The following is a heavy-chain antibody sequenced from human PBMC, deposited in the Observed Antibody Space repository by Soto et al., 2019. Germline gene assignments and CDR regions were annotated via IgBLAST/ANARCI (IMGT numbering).Heavy chain of an antibody. CDR3: ARGNGAEAHYDFWSGYYGLYYYYGMDV. J-gene: IGHJ6*02. CDR1: GYTFTAYY. V-gene: IGHV1-2*02. Sequence: ASVKVSCKASGYTFTAYYMHWVRQAPGQGLEWIGWINPNSGGTNYAQKFQGRVTMTRYTSSSTAYMELSRLRSDDTAVYYCARGNGAEAHYDFWSGYYGLYYYYGMDVWGQGTTVTVSS. CDR2: INPNSGGT. D-gene: IGHD3-3*01.